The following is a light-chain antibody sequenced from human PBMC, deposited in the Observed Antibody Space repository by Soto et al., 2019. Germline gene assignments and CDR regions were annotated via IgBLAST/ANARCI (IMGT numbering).Light chain of an antibody. V-gene: IGLV2-14*01. J-gene: IGLJ1*01. CDR2: EVS. CDR3: SSYTSSSTSYV. Sequence: QSALTQPASVSGSPGQSITTSCTGTSSDVGGYNYVSWYQQHPGKAPKLMIYEVSNRPSGVSNRFSGSKSGNTASLTISGLQAEDEADYYCSSYTSSSTSYVFGNGTKVTV. CDR1: SSDVGGYNY.